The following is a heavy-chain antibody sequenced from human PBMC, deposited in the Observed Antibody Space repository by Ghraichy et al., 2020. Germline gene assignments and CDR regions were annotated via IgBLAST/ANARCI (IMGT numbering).Heavy chain of an antibody. J-gene: IGHJ6*02. D-gene: IGHD2/OR15-2a*01. CDR2: ISGSGGST. V-gene: IGHV3-23*01. CDR1: GFTFSSYA. Sequence: GSLRLSCAASGFTFSSYAMSWVRQAPGKGLEWVSAISGSGGSTYYADSVKGRFTISRDNSKNTLYLQMNSLRAEDTAVYYCAKDLSPKYYYYYGMDVWGQGTTVTVSS. CDR3: AKDLSPKYYYYYGMDV.